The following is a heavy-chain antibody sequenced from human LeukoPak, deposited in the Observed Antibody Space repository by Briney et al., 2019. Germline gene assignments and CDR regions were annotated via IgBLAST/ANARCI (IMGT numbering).Heavy chain of an antibody. CDR1: GFTFSSYA. Sequence: GGSLRLSCAASGFTFSSYAMHWVRQAPGKGLEWVAVISYDGSNKYYADSVKGRFTISRGNSKNTLYLQMNSLRAEDTAVYYCARADGYNNNFDYWGQGTLVTVSS. CDR3: ARADGYNNNFDY. J-gene: IGHJ4*02. CDR2: ISYDGSNK. D-gene: IGHD5-24*01. V-gene: IGHV3-30-3*01.